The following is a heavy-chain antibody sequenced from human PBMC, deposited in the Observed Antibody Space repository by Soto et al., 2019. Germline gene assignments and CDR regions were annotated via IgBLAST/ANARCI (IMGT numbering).Heavy chain of an antibody. Sequence: ASVKVSCTTSGYTFTTYVIHWVRQAPGQRLEWMAWVNADSGITKSSQEFRDRVTFTRDTSTNTVYMEMTSLRFEDTAIYYCAREVVRGVQFDYWGQGTLVTVSS. CDR2: VNADSGIT. V-gene: IGHV1-3*01. D-gene: IGHD3-10*01. CDR3: AREVVRGVQFDY. J-gene: IGHJ4*02. CDR1: GYTFTTYV.